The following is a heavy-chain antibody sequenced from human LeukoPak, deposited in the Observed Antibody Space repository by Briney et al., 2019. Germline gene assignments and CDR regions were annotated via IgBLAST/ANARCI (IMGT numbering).Heavy chain of an antibody. CDR1: GFPLSVYY. D-gene: IGHD3-3*01. V-gene: IGHV3-11*04. CDR2: ISSSGSTI. J-gene: IGHJ4*02. Sequence: PGGSLRLFCAASGFPLSVYYMRWIRQAPGQGVEWVSYISSSGSTIYYADSAKGRFTISRDNAKNSLYLQMNSLRAEDTAVYYCARSSDFWSGYQNWGQGTLVTVSS. CDR3: ARSSDFWSGYQN.